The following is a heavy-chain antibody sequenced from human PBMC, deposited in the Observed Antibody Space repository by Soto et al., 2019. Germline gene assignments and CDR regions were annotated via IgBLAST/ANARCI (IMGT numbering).Heavy chain of an antibody. V-gene: IGHV3-30-3*01. CDR3: AREPTGSSSWYGGFDY. Sequence: GGSLRLSCAASGFTFSSYAMHWVRQAPGKGLEWVAVISYDGSNKYYADSVKGRFTISRDNSKNTLYLQMNGLRAEDTAVYYCAREPTGSSSWYGGFDYWGQGTLVTVYS. CDR2: ISYDGSNK. J-gene: IGHJ4*02. D-gene: IGHD6-13*01. CDR1: GFTFSSYA.